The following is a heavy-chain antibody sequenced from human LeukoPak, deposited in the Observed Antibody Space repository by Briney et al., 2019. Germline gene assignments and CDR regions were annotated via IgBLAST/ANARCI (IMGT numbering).Heavy chain of an antibody. CDR2: ISSSSSTI. Sequence: QTGGSLRLSCAASGFTFSSYRMNWVRQAPGKGLEWVSYISSSSSTIYYADSVKGRFTISRDNAKHSLYLQMNSLRAEDTAVYSCARGLCSGGSCYSLTYYYYGMDVWGQGTTVTVSS. CDR3: ARGLCSGGSCYSLTYYYYGMDV. D-gene: IGHD2-15*01. V-gene: IGHV3-48*01. J-gene: IGHJ6*02. CDR1: GFTFSSYR.